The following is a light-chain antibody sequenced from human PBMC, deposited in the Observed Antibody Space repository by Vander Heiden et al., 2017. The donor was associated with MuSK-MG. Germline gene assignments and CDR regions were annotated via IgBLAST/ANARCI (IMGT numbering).Light chain of an antibody. CDR3: MQALQTPLT. CDR1: QSLLHSNGYNY. CDR2: LGS. Sequence: DIVMTQSPPFLPVTPGEPASIPCRSSQSLLHSNGYNYLDWYLQKPGQSPQLLIYLGSNRASGVPDRFSGSGSGTDFTLKISRVEAEDVGVYYCMQALQTPLTFGGGTKVEIK. V-gene: IGKV2-28*01. J-gene: IGKJ4*01.